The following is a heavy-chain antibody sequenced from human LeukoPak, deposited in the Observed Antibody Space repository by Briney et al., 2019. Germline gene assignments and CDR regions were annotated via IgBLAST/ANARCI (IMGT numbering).Heavy chain of an antibody. V-gene: IGHV3-74*01. CDR1: RFTSIRYW. D-gene: IGHD1-26*01. CDR2: VNNDGTGT. J-gene: IGHJ4*02. Sequence: SLRPSRAVSRFTSIRYWIHRGRQAAGTGVVWVSYVNNDGTGTSYADSVKGRFTMSRDNAKNTLYLQMNSLRAEDTAVYYCARGGIGGATPDYWGQGALVTVSS. CDR3: ARGGIGGATPDY.